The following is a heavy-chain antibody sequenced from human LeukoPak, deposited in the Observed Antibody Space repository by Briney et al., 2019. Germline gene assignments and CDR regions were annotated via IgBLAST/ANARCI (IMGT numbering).Heavy chain of an antibody. Sequence: PSETLSHTCAVYGGSFSGYYWSWIRQPPGKGLEWIGEINHSGSTNYNPSLKSRVTISVDTSKNQFSLKLSSVTAADTAVYYCAREQTYYYDSSGYRGYFDYWGQGTLVTVSS. CDR2: INHSGST. CDR1: GGSFSGYY. CDR3: AREQTYYYDSSGYRGYFDY. D-gene: IGHD3-22*01. V-gene: IGHV4-34*01. J-gene: IGHJ4*02.